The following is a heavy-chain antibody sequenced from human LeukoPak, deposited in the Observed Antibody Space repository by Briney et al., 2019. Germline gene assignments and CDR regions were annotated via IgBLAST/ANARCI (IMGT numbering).Heavy chain of an antibody. J-gene: IGHJ4*02. V-gene: IGHV3-21*01. CDR3: ARAEALKFGDFDY. CDR2: ITSSGSYI. CDR1: GFTFSNYS. D-gene: IGHD3-16*01. Sequence: GGSLRLSCAASGFTFSNYSMNWVRQAPGKGLEWVSSITSSGSYIYYADSVKGRFTISRDNARNSLYLQMNSLRAEDTAIYYCARAEALKFGDFDYWGQGTLVTVSS.